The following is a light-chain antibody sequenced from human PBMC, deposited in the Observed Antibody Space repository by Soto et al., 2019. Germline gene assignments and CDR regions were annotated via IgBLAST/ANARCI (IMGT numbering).Light chain of an antibody. CDR3: QQYDSLPIT. CDR1: QDIRSF. J-gene: IGKJ5*01. CDR2: DTS. Sequence: DIQMSQSPSSLSASVGDRAIITCQASQDIRSFVSWYQQKPGKAPKLLMYDTSSLETGVPPRFSGSGSGTDYRLTISSLQPEDFATYYCQQYDSLPITFGQGTRLENK. V-gene: IGKV1-33*01.